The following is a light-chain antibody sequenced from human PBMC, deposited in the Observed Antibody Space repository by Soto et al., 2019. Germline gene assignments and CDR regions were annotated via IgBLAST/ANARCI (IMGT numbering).Light chain of an antibody. CDR3: SSYRSGTTLV. Sequence: QSALTQPASVSGSPGQSITIACTGTSSDVGAHNYVSWYQQHPGRAPKVMIYGVSNRPSGISNRFSGSKSGNTASLTISGLQAEDEADYYCSSYRSGTTLVFGGGTQLTVL. V-gene: IGLV2-14*03. J-gene: IGLJ2*01. CDR1: SSDVGAHNY. CDR2: GVS.